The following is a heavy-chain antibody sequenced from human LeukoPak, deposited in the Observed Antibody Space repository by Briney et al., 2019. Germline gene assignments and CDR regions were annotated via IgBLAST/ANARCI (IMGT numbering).Heavy chain of an antibody. CDR3: ARARELLYYFDY. D-gene: IGHD1-26*01. CDR1: GYTFTGYY. CDR2: INPNSGGT. Sequence: GASVKVSCKASGYTFTGYYMHWVRQAPGQGLEWMGWINPNSGGTNYAQKFQGRVTMTRDTSVSTAYMELSRLRSDDTAVYYCARARELLYYFDYWGQGTLVTVSS. J-gene: IGHJ4*02. V-gene: IGHV1-2*02.